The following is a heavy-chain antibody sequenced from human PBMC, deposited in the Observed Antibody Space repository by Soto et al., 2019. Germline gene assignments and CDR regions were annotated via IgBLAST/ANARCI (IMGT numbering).Heavy chain of an antibody. CDR3: ARGRYGDY. CDR2: ISAHNGNT. J-gene: IGHJ4*02. V-gene: IGHV1-18*01. CDR1: GYAFTTYG. Sequence: QVHLVQSGAEVKKPGASVKVSCNGSGYAFTTYGITWVRQAPGQGLEWMGWISAHNGNTNYAQKLQGKVTVARDTSTSEVYMELRSRRSDEAAGYYCARGRYGDYWGQGALFTVAA. D-gene: IGHD1-1*01.